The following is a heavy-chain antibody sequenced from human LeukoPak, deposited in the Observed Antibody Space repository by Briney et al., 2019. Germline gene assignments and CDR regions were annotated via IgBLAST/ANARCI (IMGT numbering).Heavy chain of an antibody. CDR2: IYSDGNT. Sequence: TGGSLRLSCAASGFTVSKNYMSWVRQAPGKGLEWVSVIYSDGNTYYADSVKGRFTISRHNTMNTLYLQMNSLRAEDTAVYYCAGGGGAARLFDYWGQGTLVTVSS. D-gene: IGHD6-6*01. CDR3: AGGGGAARLFDY. J-gene: IGHJ4*02. V-gene: IGHV3-53*04. CDR1: GFTVSKNY.